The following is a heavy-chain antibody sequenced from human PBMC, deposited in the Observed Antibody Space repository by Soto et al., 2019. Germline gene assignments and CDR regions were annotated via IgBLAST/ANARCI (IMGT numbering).Heavy chain of an antibody. CDR1: GFIFSSYD. D-gene: IGHD3-10*01. J-gene: IGHJ5*02. CDR3: ARTYGTGSLNWFDP. V-gene: IGHV3-48*04. CDR2: ISSGSGNI. Sequence: EVQLVESGGGLVQPGGSLRLSCAASGFIFSSYDMNWVRQAPGKGLEWVSYISSGSGNILYADSVKGRFTISRDNAKNSLLLQMNSLRAEDTAVYYCARTYGTGSLNWFDPWGQGTLVTVSS.